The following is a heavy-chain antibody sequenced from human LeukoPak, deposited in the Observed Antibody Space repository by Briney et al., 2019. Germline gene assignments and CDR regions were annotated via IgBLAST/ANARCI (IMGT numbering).Heavy chain of an antibody. CDR3: ARDDYSNQKASEYYMDV. CDR1: GGSISSSSYY. V-gene: IGHV4-39*07. Sequence: SETLSLTCTVSGGSISSSSYYRGWIRQPPGKGLEWIGSIYYSGSTYYNPSLKSRVTISVDTSKNQFSLKLSSVTAADTAVYYCARDDYSNQKASEYYMDVWGKGTTVTVSS. D-gene: IGHD4-11*01. J-gene: IGHJ6*03. CDR2: IYYSGST.